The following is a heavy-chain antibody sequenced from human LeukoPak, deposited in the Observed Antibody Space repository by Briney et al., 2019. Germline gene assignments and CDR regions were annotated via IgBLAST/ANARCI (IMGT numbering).Heavy chain of an antibody. V-gene: IGHV3-21*01. D-gene: IGHD2-15*01. CDR3: ARDLVVAATRDANY. Sequence: EGSLRLSCAASGFTFSSYSMNWVRQAPGKGLEWVSSISSSSTYIYYADSVKGRFTISRDNAENSLYLQMNSLRAEDTAVYYCARDLVVAATRDANYWGQGTLVTVSS. CDR1: GFTFSSYS. J-gene: IGHJ4*02. CDR2: ISSSSTYI.